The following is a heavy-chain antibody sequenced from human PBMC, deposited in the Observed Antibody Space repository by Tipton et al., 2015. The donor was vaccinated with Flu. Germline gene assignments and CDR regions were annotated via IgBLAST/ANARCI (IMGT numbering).Heavy chain of an antibody. D-gene: IGHD4-11*01. J-gene: IGHJ5*02. Sequence: TLSLTCTFSGGSISSGGAYWSWIRQHPGKGLEWIGCIYYSGSTYYNPSLESRLTISVDTSKNQFSLKMNSVTAADTAVYYCARRDYSNYVSEPKNWFDPWGQGTLVTVSS. V-gene: IGHV4-31*03. CDR1: GGSISSGGAY. CDR2: IYYSGST. CDR3: ARRDYSNYVSEPKNWFDP.